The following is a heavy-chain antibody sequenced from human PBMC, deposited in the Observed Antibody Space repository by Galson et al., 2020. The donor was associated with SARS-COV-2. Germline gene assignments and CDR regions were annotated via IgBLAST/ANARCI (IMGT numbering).Heavy chain of an antibody. J-gene: IGHJ3*02. CDR2: ISGSAETI. V-gene: IGHV3-48*03. CDR3: ARPIPYSSSSSAFDI. Sequence: GGSLRLSCAASGFTFSSSKMNWVRQAPGKGLEWISYISGSAETIHYADSVKGRFTISRDNAKNSLYLQMNSLRADDTAVYYCARPIPYSSSSSAFDIWGQGTVVTVSS. CDR1: GFTFSSSK. D-gene: IGHD6-6*01.